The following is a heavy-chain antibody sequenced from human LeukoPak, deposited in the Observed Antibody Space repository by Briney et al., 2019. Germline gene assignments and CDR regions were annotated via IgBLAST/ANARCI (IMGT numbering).Heavy chain of an antibody. D-gene: IGHD4-17*01. Sequence: GGSLRLSSAASGFTFSNYAMSWVRQAPGKGLEWVSAISGGGLSTYYADSVRGRFTISRDNSKNTLYLQMNSLRAEDTAVYYCAKTATVTTSWFDPWGQGTLVTVSS. J-gene: IGHJ5*02. CDR1: GFTFSNYA. CDR2: ISGGGLST. V-gene: IGHV3-23*01. CDR3: AKTATVTTSWFDP.